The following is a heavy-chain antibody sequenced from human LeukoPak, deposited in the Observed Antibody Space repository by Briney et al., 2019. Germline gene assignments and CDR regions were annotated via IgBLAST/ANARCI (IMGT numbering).Heavy chain of an antibody. V-gene: IGHV3-21*01. CDR3: AKEQSYYYYYGMDV. CDR2: ISSSSTYI. CDR1: GFGFSGYS. D-gene: IGHD6-19*01. Sequence: GGSLRLSCAASGFGFSGYSMDWVRQAPGMGLEWVSSISSSSTYIYYADSVRGRFTISRDNSKNTLYLQMNSLRAEDTAVYYCAKEQSYYYYYGMDVWGKGTTVTVSS. J-gene: IGHJ6*04.